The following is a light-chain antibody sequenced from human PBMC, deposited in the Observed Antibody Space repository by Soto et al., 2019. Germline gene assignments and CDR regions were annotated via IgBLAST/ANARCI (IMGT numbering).Light chain of an antibody. CDR3: LQGIHWPPT. V-gene: IGKV2-30*01. CDR1: ESLVYSDGNTY. Sequence: DVVMTQSPLSLPVTLGQPASISCRSSESLVYSDGNTYLTWFQQRPGQSPRRLIYEVSKRDSAVPDRFSGSGADTEFTLKISRVAAEDVGVYYCLQGIHWPPTFGPGTRLEIK. CDR2: EVS. J-gene: IGKJ3*01.